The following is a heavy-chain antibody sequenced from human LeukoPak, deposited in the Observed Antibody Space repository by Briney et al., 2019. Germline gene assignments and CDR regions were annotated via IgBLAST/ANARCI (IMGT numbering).Heavy chain of an antibody. V-gene: IGHV1-3*04. D-gene: IGHD2-21*02. CDR2: INTGNGNT. J-gene: IGHJ4*02. Sequence: ASVKVSCKASGNTFTSYAMHWVRQAPGQRLECMGWINTGNGNTKYSQKFQGRVTITRDISASTAYMDLSSLRSEDTAVYYCARNTETAIPLPYYFDYWGQGTLVTVSS. CDR1: GNTFTSYA. CDR3: ARNTETAIPLPYYFDY.